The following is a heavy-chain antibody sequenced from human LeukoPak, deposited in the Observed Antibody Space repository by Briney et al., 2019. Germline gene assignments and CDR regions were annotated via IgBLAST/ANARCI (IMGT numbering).Heavy chain of an antibody. CDR1: GFTFTSYS. J-gene: IGHJ3*02. CDR3: ARDFVVPAAIASFDAFDI. D-gene: IGHD2-2*01. V-gene: IGHV3-48*04. CDR2: ISSTSGTI. Sequence: GGPLRLSCVASGFTFTSYSMNWLRQAQGKGLVGVSYISSTSGTIYYADSMRARFTIPRDNPKNSLSLQMNGLSAGDRAVLYCARDFVVPAAIASFDAFDIWGQGTMVTVSS.